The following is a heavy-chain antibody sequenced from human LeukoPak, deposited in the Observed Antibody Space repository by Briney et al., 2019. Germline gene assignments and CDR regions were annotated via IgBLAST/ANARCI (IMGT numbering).Heavy chain of an antibody. V-gene: IGHV1-18*01. CDR1: GYTFTSYG. CDR3: ARDRYYDSSGYYYNDY. CDR2: ISAYNGNT. Sequence: ASVKVPCKASGYTFTSYGISWVRQAPGQGLEWMGWISAYNGNTNYAQKLQGRVTMTTDTSTSTAYMELRSLRSDDTAVYYCARDRYYDSSGYYYNDYWGQGTLVTVSS. D-gene: IGHD3-22*01. J-gene: IGHJ4*02.